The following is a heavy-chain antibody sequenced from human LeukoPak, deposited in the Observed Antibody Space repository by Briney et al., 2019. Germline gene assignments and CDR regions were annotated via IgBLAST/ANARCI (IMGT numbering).Heavy chain of an antibody. CDR2: INVGGSIM. V-gene: IGHV3-48*03. CDR3: AKDSGTCCHYFDY. D-gene: IGHD2-2*01. J-gene: IGHJ4*02. CDR1: GFTFSSYE. Sequence: GGSLRLSCAASGFTFSSYEINWFRQAPGKGLEWLAFINVGGSIMYYADSVKGRFTISRDNAKNSLYLQMNSLRAEDTAIYYCAKDSGTCCHYFDYWGQGTLVTVSS.